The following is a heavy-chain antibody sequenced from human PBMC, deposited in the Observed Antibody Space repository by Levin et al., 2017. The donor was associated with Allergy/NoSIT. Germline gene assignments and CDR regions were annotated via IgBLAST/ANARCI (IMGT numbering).Heavy chain of an antibody. CDR1: GFTFSSYA. D-gene: IGHD3-16*02. CDR2: ISGSGGST. V-gene: IGHV3-23*01. CDR3: AKDSLYDYVWGSYRYEFLYYFDY. Sequence: GESLKISCAASGFTFSSYAMSWVRQAPGKGLEWVSAISGSGGSTYYADSVKGRFTISRDNSKNTLYLQMNSLRAEDTAVYYCAKDSLYDYVWGSYRYEFLYYFDYWGQGTLVTVSS. J-gene: IGHJ4*02.